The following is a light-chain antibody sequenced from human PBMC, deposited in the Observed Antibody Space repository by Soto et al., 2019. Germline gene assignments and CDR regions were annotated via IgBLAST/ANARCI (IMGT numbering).Light chain of an antibody. CDR1: SSNIGAGYD. V-gene: IGLV1-40*01. CDR2: GNS. Sequence: QTVVTQPPSVSGAPGQRVTISCTGSSSNIGAGYDVHWYQQLPGTAPKLLIYGNSNRPSGVPDRFSGSKSGTSASLAITGLQAEDEADYYCQSSDSSLNVFGTGTQLTVL. CDR3: QSSDSSLNV. J-gene: IGLJ1*01.